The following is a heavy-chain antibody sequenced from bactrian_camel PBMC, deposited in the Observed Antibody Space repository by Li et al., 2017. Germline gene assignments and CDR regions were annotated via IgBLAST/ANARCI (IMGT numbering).Heavy chain of an antibody. CDR1: GFAFGDRD. V-gene: IGHV3S55*01. Sequence: HVQLVESGGGSVQAGGSLRLSCTVSGFAFGDRDMEWYRQNSEYECELVSTISSTGRTFYAASVKGRFTISPDNAKNTLFLQMNSLKPEDTGTYFCAATSVQSGFDWTQATMYNYWGQGTQVTVS. J-gene: IGHJ4*01. CDR3: AATSVQSGFDWTQATMYNY. D-gene: IGHD5*01. CDR2: ISSTGRT.